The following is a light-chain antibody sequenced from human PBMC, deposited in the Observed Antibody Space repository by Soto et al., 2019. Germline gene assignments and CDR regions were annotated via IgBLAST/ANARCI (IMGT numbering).Light chain of an antibody. CDR3: QVWDNSSYHPGVV. CDR1: NIGSKS. V-gene: IGLV3-21*02. Sequence: SYELTQPPSVSVAPGQTARITCGGNNIGSKSVHWYQQKPGQAPVLVDYDDSDRPSGIPERFSGSNSGNTATLTISRVEAGDEADYYCQVWDNSSYHPGVVFGGGTKLTVL. J-gene: IGLJ2*01. CDR2: DDS.